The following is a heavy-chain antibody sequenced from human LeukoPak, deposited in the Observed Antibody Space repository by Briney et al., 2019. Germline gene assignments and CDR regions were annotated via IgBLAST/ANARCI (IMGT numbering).Heavy chain of an antibody. D-gene: IGHD6-19*01. Sequence: GGSLRLSCAASGFTFSSYSINWVRQAPGKGLEWVSFITGSSSTIFYADSVKGRFTISRDSAKNLVYLQMNSLRDDDTAVYYCARARSGWYMDYWGQGTLVTVSS. CDR1: GFTFSSYS. CDR3: ARARSGWYMDY. J-gene: IGHJ4*02. CDR2: ITGSSSTI. V-gene: IGHV3-48*02.